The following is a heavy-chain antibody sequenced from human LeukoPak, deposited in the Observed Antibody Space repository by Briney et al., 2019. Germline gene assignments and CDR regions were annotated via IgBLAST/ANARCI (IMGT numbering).Heavy chain of an antibody. J-gene: IGHJ5*02. CDR3: ARGAVLRYFDWLLKSMRFDP. CDR2: INHSGST. V-gene: IGHV4-34*01. Sequence: PSETLSLTCAVYGGSFSGYYWSWIRQPPGKGLEWIGEINHSGSTNYDPSLKSRVTISVDTSKNQFSLKLSSVTAADTAVYYCARGAVLRYFDWLLKSMRFDPWGQGTLVTVSS. D-gene: IGHD3-9*01. CDR1: GGSFSGYY.